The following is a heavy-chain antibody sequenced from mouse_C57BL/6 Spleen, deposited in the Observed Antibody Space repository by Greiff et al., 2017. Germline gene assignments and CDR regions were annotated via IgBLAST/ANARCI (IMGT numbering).Heavy chain of an antibody. CDR2: IYPRSGNT. CDR1: GYTFTSYG. J-gene: IGHJ1*03. Sequence: QVQLQQSGAELARPGASVKLSCKASGYTFTSYGISWVKQRTGQGLEWIGEIYPRSGNTYYNEKFKGKATLTADKSSSTAYMELRSLTSEDSAVYFCARSDGTTVVARYFDVWGTGTTVTVSS. CDR3: ARSDGTTVVARYFDV. D-gene: IGHD1-1*01. V-gene: IGHV1-81*01.